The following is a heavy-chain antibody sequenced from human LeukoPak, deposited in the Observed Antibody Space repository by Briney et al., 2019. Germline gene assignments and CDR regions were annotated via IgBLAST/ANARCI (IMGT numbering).Heavy chain of an antibody. Sequence: SETLSLTCAVYGGSFSGYYWSWIRQPPGKGLEWIREINHSGSTNYNPSLKSRVTISVDTSKNQFSLKLSSVTAADTAVYYCARHWYYYDSSGYLYWYFDLWGRGTLVTVSS. V-gene: IGHV4-34*01. CDR1: GGSFSGYY. CDR2: INHSGST. D-gene: IGHD3-22*01. J-gene: IGHJ2*01. CDR3: ARHWYYYDSSGYLYWYFDL.